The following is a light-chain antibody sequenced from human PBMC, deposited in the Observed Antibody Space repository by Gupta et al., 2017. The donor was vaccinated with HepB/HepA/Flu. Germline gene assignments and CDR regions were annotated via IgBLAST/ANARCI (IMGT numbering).Light chain of an antibody. CDR1: QSVTSK. J-gene: IGKJ5*01. Sequence: EIVMTQSPATLSVSPGERATLSCRASQSVTSKLAWYQQKPGQAPRLLIYGASARATGIPARFSGSGSGTEFTLTISSLKSEDFAVYHCQQYKAGPLTFGQGTRLEMK. CDR3: QQYKAGPLT. V-gene: IGKV3-15*01. CDR2: GAS.